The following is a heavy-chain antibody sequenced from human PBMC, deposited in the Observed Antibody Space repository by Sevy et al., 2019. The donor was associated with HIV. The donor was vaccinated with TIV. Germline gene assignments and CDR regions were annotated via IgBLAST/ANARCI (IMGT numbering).Heavy chain of an antibody. CDR3: VRGPNGVVGGCQEISPYCLDV. CDR2: IRNRPNSYTP. CDR1: GFTFRDHY. J-gene: IGHJ6*03. Sequence: GGSLRLSCAASGFTFRDHYVDWVRQAPGKGLEWVGRIRNRPNSYTPEYAASVKVRFTISREDSRNPVNLQMNGLRTQDLTIYYCVRGPNGVVGGCQEISPYCLDVWGKGATVTVSS. V-gene: IGHV3-72*01. D-gene: IGHD2-15*01.